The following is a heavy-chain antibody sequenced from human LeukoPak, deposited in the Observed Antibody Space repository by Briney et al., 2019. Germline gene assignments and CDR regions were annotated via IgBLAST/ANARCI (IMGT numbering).Heavy chain of an antibody. V-gene: IGHV3-23*01. CDR2: IINSGGGT. CDR3: ARQGNNLFDY. J-gene: IGHJ4*02. CDR1: GFTFSSYS. Sequence: GGSLRLSCAASGFTFSSYSMNWVRQAPGKGLEWVSGIINSGGGTYYAGSVRGRFTVSRDNSKDTLFLQMNSLKTEDTAVYFCARQGNNLFDYWGQGTLVTVSS.